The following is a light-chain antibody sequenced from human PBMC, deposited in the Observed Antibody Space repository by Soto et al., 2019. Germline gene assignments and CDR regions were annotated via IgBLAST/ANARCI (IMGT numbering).Light chain of an antibody. J-gene: IGLJ1*01. V-gene: IGLV2-23*01. CDR1: SSDVGSYNL. CDR3: CSYAGSSTS. CDR2: EGS. Sequence: QSSLTHPASLSGSPGQSITISCTGTSSDVGSYNLVSWYQQHPGKAPKLMIYEGSKRPSGVSNRFSGSKSGNTASLTISGLQAEDEADYYCCSYAGSSTSFGTGTKVTVL.